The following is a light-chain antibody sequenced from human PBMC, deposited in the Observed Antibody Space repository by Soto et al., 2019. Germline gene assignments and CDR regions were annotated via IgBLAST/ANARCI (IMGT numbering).Light chain of an antibody. J-gene: IGKJ1*01. V-gene: IGKV3-20*01. CDR1: QSVSNNY. CDR2: GAS. Sequence: DNVLTQSPAPRSRSPWEGGTRSWRASQSVSNNYFAWYQQKPGQAPRLLIYGASNRATGIPDRFSGSGSGSYLTVTLICLECEEFAVYFGQQYGSSGTLGQGTKVDIK. CDR3: QQYGSSGT.